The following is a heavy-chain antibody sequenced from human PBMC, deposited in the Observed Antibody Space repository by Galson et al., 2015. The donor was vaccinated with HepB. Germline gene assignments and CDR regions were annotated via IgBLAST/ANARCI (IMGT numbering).Heavy chain of an antibody. J-gene: IGHJ6*02. V-gene: IGHV1-46*01. CDR1: GYTFTSYY. Sequence: KVSCKASGYTFTSYYMHWVRQAPGQGLEWMGIINPGGGSTNYAQKFQGRVTMTRDTSTSTVYMELSRLRSDDTAVYYCARWGYNWNYEHEGYYYGMDVWGQGATVTVSS. CDR2: INPGGGST. D-gene: IGHD1-7*01. CDR3: ARWGYNWNYEHEGYYYGMDV.